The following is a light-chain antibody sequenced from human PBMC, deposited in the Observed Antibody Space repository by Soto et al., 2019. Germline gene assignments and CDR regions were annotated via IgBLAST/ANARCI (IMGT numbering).Light chain of an antibody. Sequence: DIQMTQSPASVSASVGDRVTITCRESQGSSSWLAWCQQKPGKAPKLLIYAASSLQSGVPSRFSGSGSGTHFTLTISSLQPEDFATYYCQQANSFPPTVGQETRLE. CDR2: AAS. CDR1: QGSSSW. CDR3: QQANSFPPT. J-gene: IGKJ5*01. V-gene: IGKV1-12*01.